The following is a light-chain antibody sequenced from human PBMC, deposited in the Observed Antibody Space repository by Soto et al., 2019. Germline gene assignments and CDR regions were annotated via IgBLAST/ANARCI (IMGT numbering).Light chain of an antibody. V-gene: IGKV1-39*01. Sequence: DIQVTQSPSSLSASVGDRITITCRTSQNIDTYLNWYQQNPGKAPKLLISAASRLQSGVPSRFSCSGSGTDFTLTITSLQAEDFATYYCQQTYDNPRAFGQGTKV. J-gene: IGKJ1*01. CDR1: QNIDTY. CDR2: AAS. CDR3: QQTYDNPRA.